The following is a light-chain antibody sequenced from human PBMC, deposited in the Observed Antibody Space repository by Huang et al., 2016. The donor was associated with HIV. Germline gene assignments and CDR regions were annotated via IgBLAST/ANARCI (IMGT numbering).Light chain of an antibody. CDR3: QQRTNWPQYT. CDR1: QSVSSN. CDR2: DAS. Sequence: EIVLTQSPATLSLSPGDRATLSCRASQSVSSNLAWYQQKLGQAPRLLIYDASSRAAGIPARCSGSGSGTDFTLTISSLEPEDFAVYYCQQRTNWPQYTFGQGTKLEIK. J-gene: IGKJ2*01. V-gene: IGKV3-11*01.